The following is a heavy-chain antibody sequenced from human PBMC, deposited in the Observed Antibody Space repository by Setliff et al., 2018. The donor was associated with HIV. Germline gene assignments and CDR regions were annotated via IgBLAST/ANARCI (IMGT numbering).Heavy chain of an antibody. V-gene: IGHV4-34*01. CDR3: ARGGGVTWRSYSFDY. CDR1: GESFSGYY. CDR2: INHSEST. J-gene: IGHJ4*02. D-gene: IGHD3-10*01. Sequence: LSLTCTVYGESFSGYYWSWIRQPPGKGLEWIGEINHSESTNYNPSLKSRVTISVDTSKNQFSLKLSSVTAADTAVYYCARGGGVTWRSYSFDYWGQGTLVTVSS.